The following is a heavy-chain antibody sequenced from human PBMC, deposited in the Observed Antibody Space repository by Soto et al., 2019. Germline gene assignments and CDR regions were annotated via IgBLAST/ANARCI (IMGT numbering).Heavy chain of an antibody. Sequence: SVKVSCKASGGTFSSYAISWVRQAPGQGLEWMGGIIPIFGTANYAQKFQGRVTITADEATSTAYMELSSLRSEDTAVYYCARQEGLVTYLGPWFDPWGQGTLVTVSS. D-gene: IGHD7-27*01. CDR2: IIPIFGTA. CDR1: GGTFSSYA. J-gene: IGHJ5*02. CDR3: ARQEGLVTYLGPWFDP. V-gene: IGHV1-69*13.